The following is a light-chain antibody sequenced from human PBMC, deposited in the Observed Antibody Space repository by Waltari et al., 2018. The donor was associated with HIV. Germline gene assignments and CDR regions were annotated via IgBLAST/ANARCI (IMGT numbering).Light chain of an antibody. CDR2: GAS. V-gene: IGKV1-6*01. Sequence: AIQMTQSPTSLSASVGDRVTLTCRASQGIGNDLIWYQQKPGMAPRVLIYGASISQTGVPARFSGSGSGAHFILTISSLQAEDLATYYCLQDYSWPYTFGQGTKVEIK. J-gene: IGKJ2*01. CDR1: QGIGND. CDR3: LQDYSWPYT.